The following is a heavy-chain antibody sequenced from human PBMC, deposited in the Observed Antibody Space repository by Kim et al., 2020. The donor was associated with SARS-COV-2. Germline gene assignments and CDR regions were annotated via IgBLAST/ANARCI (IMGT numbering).Heavy chain of an antibody. CDR3: ARLDLAYCGGDCSSYWYFDL. CDR1: GYTFTSYG. D-gene: IGHD2-21*02. CDR2: ISAYNGNT. V-gene: IGHV1-18*01. Sequence: ASVKVSCKASGYTFTSYGISWVRQAPGQGLEWMGWISAYNGNTNYAQKLQGRVTMTTDTSTSTAYMELRSLRSDDTAVYYCARLDLAYCGGDCSSYWYFDLWGRGTLVTVSS. J-gene: IGHJ2*01.